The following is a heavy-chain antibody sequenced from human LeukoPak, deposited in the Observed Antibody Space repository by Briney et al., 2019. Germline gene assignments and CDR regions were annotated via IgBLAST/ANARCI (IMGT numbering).Heavy chain of an antibody. CDR2: ISTSSRFI. J-gene: IGHJ4*02. V-gene: IGHV3-21*01. CDR1: GFIFTDFS. D-gene: IGHD1-26*01. CDR3: ARGLWELLN. Sequence: GGSLRLSCATSGFIFTDFSINWVRQAPGKGLEWVSSISTSSRFIHYADSVKGRFTISRDDAHNVVYLQMSSLRVEDTALYYCARGLWELLNWGQGTLVTVSS.